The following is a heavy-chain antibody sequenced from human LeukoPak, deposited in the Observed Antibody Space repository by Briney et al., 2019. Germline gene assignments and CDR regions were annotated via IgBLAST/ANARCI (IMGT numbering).Heavy chain of an antibody. CDR2: IYHSGST. D-gene: IGHD3-10*01. Sequence: SETLSLTCAVPGGSISSGGYSWTWIRQPPGKGLEWIGYIYHSGSTYYNPSLKSRITISVDRSKNQFSLKLSSVTAADTAVYYCARILWFGESYYFDYWSQGTLVTVSS. CDR3: ARILWFGESYYFDY. J-gene: IGHJ4*02. CDR1: GGSISSGGYS. V-gene: IGHV4-30-2*01.